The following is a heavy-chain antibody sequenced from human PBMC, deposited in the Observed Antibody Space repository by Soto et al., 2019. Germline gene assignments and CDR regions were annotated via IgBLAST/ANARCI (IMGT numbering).Heavy chain of an antibody. CDR2: IRSKANSYAT. CDR3: TRPTFWSYYFDY. D-gene: IGHD3-16*01. Sequence: GGSLRLSCVASEFSISAYWMSWVRQAPGKGLEWVGRIRSKANSYATAYAASVKGRFTISRDDSKNTAYLQMNSLKTEDTAVYYCTRPTFWSYYFDYWGRGTLVTVSS. J-gene: IGHJ4*02. V-gene: IGHV3-73*01. CDR1: EFSISAYW.